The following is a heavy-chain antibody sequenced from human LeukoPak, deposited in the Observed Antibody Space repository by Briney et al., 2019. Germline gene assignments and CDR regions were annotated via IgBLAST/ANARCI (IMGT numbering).Heavy chain of an antibody. Sequence: GGSLRLSCAASGFTVSCNYMTWVRQAPGKGLEWVSVIYSGGSTFYADSVKGRFTISRDSSKNTVYLQMNSLRAEDTAVYYCAGSDSWYTLDYWGQGTLVTVSS. CDR2: IYSGGST. V-gene: IGHV3-53*01. CDR1: GFTVSCNY. D-gene: IGHD6-13*01. J-gene: IGHJ4*02. CDR3: AGSDSWYTLDY.